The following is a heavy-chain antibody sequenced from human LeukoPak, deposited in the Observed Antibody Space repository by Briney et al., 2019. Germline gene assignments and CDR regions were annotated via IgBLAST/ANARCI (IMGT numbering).Heavy chain of an antibody. Sequence: SVKVSCRASGGTFSSYAISWVRQAPGQGLEWMGRIIPIFGTANYAQKFQGRVTITTDESTSTAYMELSSLRSEDTAVYYCASFSGGYCTNGVCHDAFDIWGQGTMVTVSS. D-gene: IGHD2-8*01. CDR2: IIPIFGTA. V-gene: IGHV1-69*05. J-gene: IGHJ3*02. CDR1: GGTFSSYA. CDR3: ASFSGGYCTNGVCHDAFDI.